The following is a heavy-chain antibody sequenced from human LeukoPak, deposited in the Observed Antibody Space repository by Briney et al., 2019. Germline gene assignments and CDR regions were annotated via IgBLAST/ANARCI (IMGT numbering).Heavy chain of an antibody. CDR3: AKGTFGVVRYYYYMDV. CDR1: GFTLSSYS. Sequence: GGSLRLSCAASGFTLSSYSMNWVRQAPGKGLEWVSSISSSSSYIYYADSVKGRFTISRDNAKNSLYLQMNSLRAEDTAVYYCAKGTFGVVRYYYYMDVWGKGTTVTVSS. CDR2: ISSSSSYI. D-gene: IGHD3-3*01. J-gene: IGHJ6*03. V-gene: IGHV3-21*01.